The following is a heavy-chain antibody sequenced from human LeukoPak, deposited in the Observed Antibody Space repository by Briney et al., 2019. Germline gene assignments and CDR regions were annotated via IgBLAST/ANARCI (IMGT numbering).Heavy chain of an antibody. Sequence: GGSLRLSCAASGFTFSSYAMHWVRQAPGKGLEWVAVISYDGSNKYYADSVKSRFTISRDNSKNTLYLQMNSLRAEDTAVYYCARDGHDAFDIWGQGTMVTVSS. CDR2: ISYDGSNK. CDR3: ARDGHDAFDI. J-gene: IGHJ3*02. V-gene: IGHV3-30-3*01. CDR1: GFTFSSYA.